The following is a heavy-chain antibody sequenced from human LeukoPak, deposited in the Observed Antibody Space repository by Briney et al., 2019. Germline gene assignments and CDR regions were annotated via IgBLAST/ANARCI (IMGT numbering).Heavy chain of an antibody. D-gene: IGHD2-21*02. CDR1: GFTFNYAW. V-gene: IGHV3-15*01. J-gene: IGHJ4*02. Sequence: VGSLRLSCSASGFTFNYAWMNWVRQAPGKGLEWVGRIKTKTEGETTDYPAPVKGRFTVSRDDSRNTVYLQMNSLKTEDTAVYYCTTRVVTTNDNWGQGTLVTVSS. CDR3: TTRVVTTNDN. CDR2: IKTKTEGETT.